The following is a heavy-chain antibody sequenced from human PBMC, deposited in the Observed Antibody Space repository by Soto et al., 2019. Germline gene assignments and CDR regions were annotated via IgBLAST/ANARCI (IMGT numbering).Heavy chain of an antibody. D-gene: IGHD2-15*01. V-gene: IGHV1-18*01. Sequence: ASVKVSCKASGYTFTSYGISWVRQAPGQGLEWMGWISAYNGNTNYAQKLQGRVTISVDTSKNQFSLKLSSVTAADTAVYYCARGASYCSGGSCYERQLDYWGQGTLVTVSS. J-gene: IGHJ4*02. CDR1: GYTFTSYG. CDR3: ARGASYCSGGSCYERQLDY. CDR2: ISAYNGNT.